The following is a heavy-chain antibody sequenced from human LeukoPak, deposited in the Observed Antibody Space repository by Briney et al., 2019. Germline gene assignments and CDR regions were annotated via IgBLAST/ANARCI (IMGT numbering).Heavy chain of an antibody. CDR1: GGSISSYY. V-gene: IGHV4-59*01. CDR3: AKGPDAFDI. J-gene: IGHJ3*02. Sequence: SETLSLTCTVSGGSISSYYWSWIRQPPGKGLEWIGYIYYSGSTNYNPSLKSRVTISVDTSKNQFSLKLSSVTAADTAVYYCAKGPDAFDIWGQGTMVTVSS. CDR2: IYYSGST.